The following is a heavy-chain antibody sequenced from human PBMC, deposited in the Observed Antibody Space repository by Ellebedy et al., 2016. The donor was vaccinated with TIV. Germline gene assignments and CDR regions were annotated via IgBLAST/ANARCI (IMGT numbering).Heavy chain of an antibody. CDR3: VRDNYGVDY. V-gene: IGHV3-74*01. Sequence: GGSLRLSXAASGFTFSNYWMHWVRQAPGKGLVWVSIIYSDGGTTHYADSVKGRFTVSRDNARNTLYLQMNSLTAEDTAVYYCVRDNYGVDYWGQGTLVTVSS. CDR1: GFTFSNYW. CDR2: IYSDGGTT. D-gene: IGHD3-16*01. J-gene: IGHJ4*02.